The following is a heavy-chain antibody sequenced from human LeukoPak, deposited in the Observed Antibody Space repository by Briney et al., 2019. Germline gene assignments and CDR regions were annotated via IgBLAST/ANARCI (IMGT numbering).Heavy chain of an antibody. Sequence: GASVKVSCKASGYTFTSYDINWVRQATGQGLEWMGWMNPNSGNTGYAQKFQGRVTMTRNTSISTAYMELSSLRSEDTAVYYCARGREVVTQLDYWGQGTLVTVSS. CDR3: ARGREVVTQLDY. CDR1: GYTFTSYD. J-gene: IGHJ4*02. V-gene: IGHV1-8*01. CDR2: MNPNSGNT. D-gene: IGHD4-23*01.